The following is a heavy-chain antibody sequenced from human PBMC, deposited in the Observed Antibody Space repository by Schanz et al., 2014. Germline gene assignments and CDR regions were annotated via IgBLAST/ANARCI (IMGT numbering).Heavy chain of an antibody. Sequence: QVQLVESGGGVVQPGGSLRLSCAASGFTFSDYYMSWIRQAPGKGLEWVSSISSSSSYIYYADSVKGRFTISRDNAKNSLYLQMNSLRAEDTAVYYCAREQIMAAAGLVDYWGHGTLVTVAS. CDR1: GFTFSDYY. D-gene: IGHD6-13*01. CDR3: AREQIMAAAGLVDY. J-gene: IGHJ4*01. V-gene: IGHV3-11*05. CDR2: ISSSSSYI.